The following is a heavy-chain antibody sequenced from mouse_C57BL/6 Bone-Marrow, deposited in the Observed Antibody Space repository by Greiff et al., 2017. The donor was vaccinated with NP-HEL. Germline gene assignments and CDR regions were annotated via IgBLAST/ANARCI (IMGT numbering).Heavy chain of an antibody. CDR1: GFNIKDDY. Sequence: VQLQQSGAELVRPGASVKLSCTASGFNIKDDYMHWVKQRPEQGLEWIGWIDPENGDTEYASKFQGKATITADTSSNTAYLQLSSLTSEDTAVYYSSTLGNSYAMDYWGQGTSVTVSS. D-gene: IGHD2-1*01. CDR2: IDPENGDT. CDR3: STLGNSYAMDY. V-gene: IGHV14-4*01. J-gene: IGHJ4*01.